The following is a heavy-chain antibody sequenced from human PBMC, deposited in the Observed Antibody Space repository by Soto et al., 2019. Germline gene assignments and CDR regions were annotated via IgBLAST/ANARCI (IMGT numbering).Heavy chain of an antibody. CDR3: ARGGGTSCYISSWYQECDYYYGMDV. V-gene: IGHV3-33*01. Sequence: QVQLVESGGGVVQPGRSLRLSCAASGFTCSSYGMHWVRQAPGKGLEWVAVIWYEGSNKYYADSVKGRFTISRDNSKNTLYLQMNSLRAEDTAVYYCARGGGTSCYISSWYQECDYYYGMDVWGQGTTVTVSS. D-gene: IGHD6-13*01. CDR1: GFTCSSYG. J-gene: IGHJ6*02. CDR2: IWYEGSNK.